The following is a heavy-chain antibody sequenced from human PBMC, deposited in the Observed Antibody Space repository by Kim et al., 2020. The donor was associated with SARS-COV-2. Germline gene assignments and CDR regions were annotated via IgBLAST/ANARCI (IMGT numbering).Heavy chain of an antibody. D-gene: IGHD5-12*01. V-gene: IGHV4-59*01. CDR3: ARDGYKKVYGMDV. J-gene: IGHJ6*02. Sequence: NPSLKRRVTISVDPSKNQFSLKLSSVTAADTAVYYCARDGYKKVYGMDVWGQGTTVTVSS.